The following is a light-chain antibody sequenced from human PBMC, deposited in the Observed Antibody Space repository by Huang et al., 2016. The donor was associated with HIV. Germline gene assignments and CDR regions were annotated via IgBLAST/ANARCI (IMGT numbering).Light chain of an antibody. CDR1: QGIGNY. CDR3: QQVSSYPYT. J-gene: IGKJ4*01. V-gene: IGKV1-9*01. Sequence: IQLTQSPSSLSASVGDRVTITCRASQGIGNYLAWYQHKPGKAPKLLIYGASTLQNGVPSRISGSGSGTEFTLTISSLQPEDFATYYCQQVSSYPYTFGGGTKVEIK. CDR2: GAS.